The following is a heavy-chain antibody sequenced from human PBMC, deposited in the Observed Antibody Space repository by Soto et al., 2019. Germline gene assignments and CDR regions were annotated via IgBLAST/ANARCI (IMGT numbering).Heavy chain of an antibody. Sequence: QLQLQESGPGLVKPSETLSLTCTVSGGSISSSSYYWGWIRQPPGKGLEWIGSIYYSGSTYYNPSLKSRVTISGDTSKNQFSLKLSSVTAADTAVYYCARRGGSYNVDYWGQGTLVTVSS. CDR1: GGSISSSSYY. CDR2: IYYSGST. CDR3: ARRGGSYNVDY. J-gene: IGHJ4*02. V-gene: IGHV4-39*01. D-gene: IGHD1-26*01.